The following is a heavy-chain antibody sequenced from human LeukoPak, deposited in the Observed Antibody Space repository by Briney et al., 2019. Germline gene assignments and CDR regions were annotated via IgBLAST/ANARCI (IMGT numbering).Heavy chain of an antibody. J-gene: IGHJ3*02. CDR1: GFTFSSYG. Sequence: GGSLRLSCAASGFTFSSYGIHWVRHAPPTGLERVSFIRYYGSNKYYANSVKGRFTISRDNSKNTLYLQMDSLRAEDTAVYYCATANAFDIWGQGTMVTVSS. V-gene: IGHV3-30*02. CDR3: ATANAFDI. CDR2: IRYYGSNK.